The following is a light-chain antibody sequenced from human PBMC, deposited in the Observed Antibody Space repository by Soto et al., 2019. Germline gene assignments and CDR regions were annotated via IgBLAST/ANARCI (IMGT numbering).Light chain of an antibody. CDR1: QTVFSN. J-gene: IGKJ1*01. CDR3: QQYNNWPPWT. CDR2: DAS. V-gene: IGKV3-15*01. Sequence: EIVMTQSPAALSVSPGERATLSCKASQTVFSNLAWYQQKPGQAPRLLIYDASTRATGIPARFSGSGSGTVFTLTISSLQSEDFAVYFCQQYNNWPPWTFGQGTKVETK.